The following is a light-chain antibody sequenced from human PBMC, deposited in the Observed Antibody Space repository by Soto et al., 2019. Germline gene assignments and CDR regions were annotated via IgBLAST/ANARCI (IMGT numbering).Light chain of an antibody. CDR1: QSISGY. CDR3: QQSYSTLPIT. CDR2: AAS. V-gene: IGKV1-39*01. J-gene: IGKJ5*01. Sequence: DIQMTQSPSSLSASVGDRVTITCRTSQSISGYLNWYRHKPGKAPTLLIYAASTLQRGVPSRFSGSGSGTDFTLTISNLQPEDFATYYCQQSYSTLPITFGQGTRLEIK.